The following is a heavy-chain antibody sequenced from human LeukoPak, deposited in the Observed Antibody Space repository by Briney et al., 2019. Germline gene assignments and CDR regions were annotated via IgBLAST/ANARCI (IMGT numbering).Heavy chain of an antibody. Sequence: GGSLRLSCAASGFTFSSYSMNWVRQAPGKGLQWVAVVACDGYAGNEKDYAESAEGRFTISRDNSKNTVHLQMNNLRPEDTAVYFCAKGSTDYYGSGSYYLDNWGQGTVVTVSS. V-gene: IGHV3-30*18. CDR2: VACDGYAGNEK. CDR1: GFTFSSYS. J-gene: IGHJ4*02. CDR3: AKGSTDYYGSGSYYLDN. D-gene: IGHD3-10*01.